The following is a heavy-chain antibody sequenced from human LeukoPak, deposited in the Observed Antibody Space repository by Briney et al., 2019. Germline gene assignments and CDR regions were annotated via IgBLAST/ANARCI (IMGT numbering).Heavy chain of an antibody. CDR3: AKAVAAADYFDY. CDR1: GFTFSSYA. CDR2: ISGSGGST. J-gene: IGHJ4*02. V-gene: IGHV3-23*01. Sequence: GGSLRLSCAASGFTFSSYAMSWVRQAPGKGLEWVSAISGSGGSTYYADSVKGRFTISRDNSKSTLYLQMNSLRAEDTAVYYCAKAVAAADYFDYWGQGTLVTVSS. D-gene: IGHD6-13*01.